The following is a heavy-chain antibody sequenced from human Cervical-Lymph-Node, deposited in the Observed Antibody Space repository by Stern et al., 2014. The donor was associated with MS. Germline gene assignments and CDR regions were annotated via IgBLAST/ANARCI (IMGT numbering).Heavy chain of an antibody. CDR3: ARGLAAVDHYFDY. Sequence: VQLVESGAEVKKPGASVKVSCKASGYIFTGYYIPWGRQAPGQGLEWMGWINPNSGDTRFSQKFQGRVTMTSEMSINTAYMELSGLTSDDAAVYYCARGLAAVDHYFDYWGLGTLVTVSS. CDR1: GYIFTGYY. CDR2: INPNSGDT. D-gene: IGHD6-13*01. J-gene: IGHJ4*02. V-gene: IGHV1-2*02.